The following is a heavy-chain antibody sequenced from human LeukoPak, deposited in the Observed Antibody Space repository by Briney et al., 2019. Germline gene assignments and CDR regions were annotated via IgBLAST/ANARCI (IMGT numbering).Heavy chain of an antibody. D-gene: IGHD3-22*01. Sequence: GGSLRLSCAGSGFTFSHYAMSWVRQAPGKGLEWVSSVRGRSEITQYADSVKGRFTISRDNSKNTLYLQMNSLRAEDTAVYYCAKDPLPHYDSSGYTDYWGQGTLVTVSS. J-gene: IGHJ4*02. CDR1: GFTFSHYA. V-gene: IGHV3-23*01. CDR3: AKDPLPHYDSSGYTDY. CDR2: VRGRSEIT.